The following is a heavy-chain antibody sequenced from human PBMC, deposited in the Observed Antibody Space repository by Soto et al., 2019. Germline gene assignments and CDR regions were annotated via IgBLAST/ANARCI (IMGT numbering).Heavy chain of an antibody. CDR1: GGSISSYY. CDR2: IYYSGST. D-gene: IGHD3-10*01. CDR3: ASMTTTMVRGVMPNWFDP. J-gene: IGHJ5*02. Sequence: SETLSLTCTVSGGSISSYYWSWILQPPGKGLEWIRYIYYSGSTNYNPSLKSRVTISVDTSKNQFSLKLSSVTAADTAVYYCASMTTTMVRGVMPNWFDPCGQGTLVTVSS. V-gene: IGHV4-59*01.